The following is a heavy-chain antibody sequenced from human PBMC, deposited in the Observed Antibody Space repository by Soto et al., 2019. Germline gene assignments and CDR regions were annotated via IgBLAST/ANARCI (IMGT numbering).Heavy chain of an antibody. V-gene: IGHV3-23*01. J-gene: IGHJ6*02. CDR1: GVTFSSYA. CDR2: ISGSGGST. D-gene: IGHD3-10*01. Sequence: GGSLRLSCAASGVTFSSYAMSWVRQAPGKGLEWVSAISGSGGSTYYADSVKGRFTISRDNSKNTLYLQMNSLRAEDTAVYYCAKYYGSGSYYAYYYYGMDVWGQGTTVTV. CDR3: AKYYGSGSYYAYYYYGMDV.